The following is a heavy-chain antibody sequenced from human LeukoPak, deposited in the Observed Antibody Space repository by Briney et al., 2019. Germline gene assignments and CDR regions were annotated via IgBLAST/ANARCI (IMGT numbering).Heavy chain of an antibody. D-gene: IGHD3-22*01. J-gene: IGHJ4*02. CDR2: ISSSGSTI. V-gene: IGHV3-11*01. CDR3: ARAGFYDSSGYPDY. CDR1: RFTLSDYY. Sequence: PGGSLRLSSAASRFTLSDYYMSWIRPAPGKGLEGGLYISSSGSTIYYADSVKGRFTISRDNAKNSLYLQMNSLRAEDTAVYYCARAGFYDSSGYPDYWGQGTLVTVSS.